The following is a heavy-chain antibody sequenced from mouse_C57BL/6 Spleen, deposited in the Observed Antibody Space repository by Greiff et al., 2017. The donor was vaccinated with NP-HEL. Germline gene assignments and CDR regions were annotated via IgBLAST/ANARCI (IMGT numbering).Heavy chain of an antibody. CDR2: IWTGGGT. CDR3: AILDSSGPWFAY. D-gene: IGHD3-2*02. CDR1: GFSLTSYA. J-gene: IGHJ3*01. Sequence: VQRVESGPGLVAPSQSLSITCTVSGFSLTSYAISWVRQPPGKGLEWLGVIWTGGGTNYNSALKSRLSISKDNSKSQVFLKMNSLQTDDTARYYCAILDSSGPWFAYWGQGTLVTVSA. V-gene: IGHV2-9-1*01.